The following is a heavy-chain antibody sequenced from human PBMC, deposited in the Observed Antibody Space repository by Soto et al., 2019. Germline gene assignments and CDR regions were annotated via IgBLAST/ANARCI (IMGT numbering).Heavy chain of an antibody. CDR3: AKDXVVRGGISDIGLYGMDV. CDR1: GFTFRSYG. J-gene: IGHJ6*02. CDR2: ISYDENNK. Sequence: PGVSLRLSCAASGFTFRSYGMHWVRQAPGKGLEWLAIISYDENNKYYADSVKGRLTIFRDNSKNTLYLYMNSLRVEDTAVYYCAKDXVVRGGISDIGLYGMDVWGQGTTVTVSS. V-gene: IGHV3-30*18. D-gene: IGHD3-10*01.